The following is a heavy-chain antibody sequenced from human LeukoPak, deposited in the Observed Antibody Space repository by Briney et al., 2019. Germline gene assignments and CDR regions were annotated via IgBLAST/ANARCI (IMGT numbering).Heavy chain of an antibody. D-gene: IGHD6-19*01. Sequence: GGSLRLSCAASGFTFSRYWMHWVRQAPGKGLEWVSRISPSGGSTYYGDSVKGRFTVSRDNSKNTLYLQMNSLRAEDTAVYYCAKRDSSGYYYFDYWGQGTLVTVSS. V-gene: IGHV3-23*01. J-gene: IGHJ4*02. CDR2: ISPSGGST. CDR3: AKRDSSGYYYFDY. CDR1: GFTFSRYW.